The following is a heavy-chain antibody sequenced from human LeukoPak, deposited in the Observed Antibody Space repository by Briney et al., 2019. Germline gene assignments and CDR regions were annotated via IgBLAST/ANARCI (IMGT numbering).Heavy chain of an antibody. CDR1: GGSISSYY. V-gene: IGHV4-59*01. J-gene: IGHJ4*02. Sequence: PSETLSLTCTVSGGSISSYYWSWIRQPPGKGLEWIGYIYYSGSTNYSPSLKSRVTISVDTSKNQFSLKLSSVTAADTAVYYCASSGYSYGYVYFDYWGQGTLVTVSS. D-gene: IGHD5-18*01. CDR2: IYYSGST. CDR3: ASSGYSYGYVYFDY.